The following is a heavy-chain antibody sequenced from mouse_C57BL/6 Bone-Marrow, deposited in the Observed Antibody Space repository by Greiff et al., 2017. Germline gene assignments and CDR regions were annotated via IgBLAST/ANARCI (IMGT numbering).Heavy chain of an antibody. CDR3: ARDRFPYAMDY. V-gene: IGHV3-6*01. CDR2: ISYDGSN. Sequence: LVESGPGLVKPSQSLSLTCSVTGYSITSGYYWNWIRQFPGNKLEWMGYISYDGSNNYNPSLKNRISITRDTSKNQFFLKLNSVTTEDTATYYCARDRFPYAMDYWGQGTSVTVSS. J-gene: IGHJ4*01. CDR1: GYSITSGYY.